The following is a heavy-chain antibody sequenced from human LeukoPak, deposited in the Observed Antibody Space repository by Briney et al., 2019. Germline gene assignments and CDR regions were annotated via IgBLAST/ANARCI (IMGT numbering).Heavy chain of an antibody. CDR2: IIPIFGTA. CDR3: ARMRDSSSWQNYYYYYMDV. CDR1: GGTFSSYA. D-gene: IGHD6-13*01. Sequence: GSSVKVSFKASGGTFSSYAISWVRQAPGQGLEWMGGIIPIFGTANYAQKFQGRVTITTDESTSTAYMELSSLRSEDTAVYYCARMRDSSSWQNYYYYYMDVWGKGTTVTVSS. J-gene: IGHJ6*03. V-gene: IGHV1-69*05.